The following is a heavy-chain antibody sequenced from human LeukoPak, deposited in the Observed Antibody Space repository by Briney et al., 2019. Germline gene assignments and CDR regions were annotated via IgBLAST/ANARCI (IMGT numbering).Heavy chain of an antibody. Sequence: GSSVKVSCKASGDIFSSYAFSWVRQAPGQGLEWMGAVIPMSGTTHYAQNFQGRVTTTSDESTRTVYLEVTSLRSEDTALYYCARSNNVFFAGDHWGQGTLVTVSS. V-gene: IGHV1-69*01. D-gene: IGHD1/OR15-1a*01. CDR1: GDIFSSYA. CDR3: ARSNNVFFAGDH. J-gene: IGHJ4*02. CDR2: VIPMSGTT.